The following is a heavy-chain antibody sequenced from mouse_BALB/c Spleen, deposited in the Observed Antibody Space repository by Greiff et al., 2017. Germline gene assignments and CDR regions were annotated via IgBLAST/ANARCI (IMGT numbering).Heavy chain of an antibody. J-gene: IGHJ4*01. V-gene: IGHV1S126*01. Sequence: QVQLQQSGPQLVRPGASVKISCTASGYSFTSYWMHWVKQRPGQGLEWIGMIDPSDSETRLNQKFKDKATLTVDKSSSTAYMQLSSPTSEDSAVYYCARLRGYDSSMDYWGQGTSVTVSS. CDR1: GYSFTSYW. D-gene: IGHD2-2*01. CDR3: ARLRGYDSSMDY. CDR2: IDPSDSET.